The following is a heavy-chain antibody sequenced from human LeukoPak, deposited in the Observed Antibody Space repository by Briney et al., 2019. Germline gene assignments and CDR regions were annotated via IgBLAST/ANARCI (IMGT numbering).Heavy chain of an antibody. CDR3: ARGSSNLLWFGEFPHFDY. D-gene: IGHD3-10*01. CDR1: GFTFSTYS. CDR2: IISGSSYI. J-gene: IGHJ4*02. Sequence: GGSLRLSCAASGFTFSTYSMTWVRQAPGKGLEWVSSIISGSSYIYYADSLKGRFTISRDNAQNSLYLQMNSLRAEDTAVYYCARGSSNLLWFGEFPHFDYWGQGPLVTVSS. V-gene: IGHV3-21*01.